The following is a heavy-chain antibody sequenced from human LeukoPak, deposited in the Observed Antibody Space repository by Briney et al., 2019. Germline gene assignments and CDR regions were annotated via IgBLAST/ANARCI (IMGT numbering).Heavy chain of an antibody. D-gene: IGHD4-17*01. CDR1: GFTVSSNY. Sequence: PGGSLRLSCAASGFTVSSNYMSWVRQAPGKGLEWVSVIYSGGSTYYADSVKGRFTISRDNSKNTLYLQMNSLRAEDTAVYYCAKGGGYGDYEHYFDYWGQGTLVTVSS. CDR2: IYSGGST. J-gene: IGHJ4*02. CDR3: AKGGGYGDYEHYFDY. V-gene: IGHV3-53*01.